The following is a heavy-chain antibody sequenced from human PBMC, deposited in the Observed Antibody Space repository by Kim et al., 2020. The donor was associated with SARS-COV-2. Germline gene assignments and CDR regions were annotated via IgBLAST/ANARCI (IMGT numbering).Heavy chain of an antibody. CDR3: ARLVPVVPAAIIGWFDP. Sequence: GESLKISCKGSGYSFTSYWIGWVRQIPGKGLEWMGIIYPGDSDTRYSPSFQGQVTISADKSISTAYLQWSSLKASDTAMYYCARLVPVVPAAIIGWFDPWGQGTLVTVSS. J-gene: IGHJ5*02. CDR2: IYPGDSDT. D-gene: IGHD2-2*02. V-gene: IGHV5-51*01. CDR1: GYSFTSYW.